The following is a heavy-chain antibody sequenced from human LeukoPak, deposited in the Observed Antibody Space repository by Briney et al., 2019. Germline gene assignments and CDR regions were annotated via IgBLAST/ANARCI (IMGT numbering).Heavy chain of an antibody. J-gene: IGHJ6*02. CDR1: GYPFTGYY. Sequence: ASVTVSCKASGYPFTGYYMHWVRQAPGQGLERMGWINPNSGGTNYAQKFQDRVTMTRDTSISTAYMELTRLRSDDTAVYYCAAGSEKLSVAGSYGMDVWGQGTTVTVSS. D-gene: IGHD3-16*02. CDR3: AAGSEKLSVAGSYGMDV. CDR2: INPNSGGT. V-gene: IGHV1-2*02.